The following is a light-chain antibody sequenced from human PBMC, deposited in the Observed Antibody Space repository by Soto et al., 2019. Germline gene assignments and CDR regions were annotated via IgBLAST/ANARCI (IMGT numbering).Light chain of an antibody. CDR1: STDVGAYNY. J-gene: IGLJ1*01. Sequence: QSVLTQPASVSGSPGQSITISCVGTSTDVGAYNYVSWYQQHPGKAPKLMIYDVSNRPSGVSNRFSGSKSGNTASLTISGLQAEDEADYYCSSYTTSSTYVFGTGTKVTVL. CDR2: DVS. V-gene: IGLV2-14*03. CDR3: SSYTTSSTYV.